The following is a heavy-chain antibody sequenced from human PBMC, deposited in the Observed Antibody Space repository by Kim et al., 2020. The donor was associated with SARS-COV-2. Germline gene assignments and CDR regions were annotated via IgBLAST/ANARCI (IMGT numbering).Heavy chain of an antibody. D-gene: IGHD6-19*01. CDR2: IKKDGSDR. CDR1: GFTFSKYW. V-gene: IGHV3-7*01. CDR3: ATYGITVAGVDY. J-gene: IGHJ4*02. Sequence: GGSLRLSCAASGFTFSKYWMSWVRQAPGKGPEWLANIKKDGSDRHYVDSVKGRFTISRDNAKNSLYLQMNNLRAEDTAVYYCATYGITVAGVDYWGQGTLVTVSS.